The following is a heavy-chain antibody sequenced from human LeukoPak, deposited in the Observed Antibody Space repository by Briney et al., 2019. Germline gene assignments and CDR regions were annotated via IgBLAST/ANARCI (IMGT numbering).Heavy chain of an antibody. CDR2: INHSGST. CDR1: GGSFSGYY. Sequence: NPSETLSLTCAVYGGSFSGYYWSWIRQPPGKGLEWIGEINHSGSTNYNPSLKSRVTISVDTSKNQFSLKLSSVTAADTAVYYCARLSTIFGVVSDYWGQGTLVTVSS. J-gene: IGHJ4*02. V-gene: IGHV4-34*01. D-gene: IGHD3-3*01. CDR3: ARLSTIFGVVSDY.